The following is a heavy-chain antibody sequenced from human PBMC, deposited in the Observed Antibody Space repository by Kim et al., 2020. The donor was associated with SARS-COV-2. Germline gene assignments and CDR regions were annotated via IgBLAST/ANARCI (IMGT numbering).Heavy chain of an antibody. J-gene: IGHJ4*02. D-gene: IGHD2-15*01. CDR1: GFTFSGSA. V-gene: IGHV3-73*01. CDR2: IRSRAYSYAT. CDR3: ASSGGWSLEY. Sequence: GGSLRLSCAASGFTFSGSAIHWVRQASGKGLEWVGRIRSRAYSYATAYTASVKGRFTISRDDSENTAYLQMNSLKTEDTAVYYCASSGGWSLEYWGQGTLVTVSS.